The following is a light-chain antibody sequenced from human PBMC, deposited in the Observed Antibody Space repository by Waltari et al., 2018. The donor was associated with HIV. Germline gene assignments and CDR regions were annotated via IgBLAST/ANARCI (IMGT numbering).Light chain of an antibody. Sequence: QSALTQPASVSGSPGQSITNSCHGTSSDGGSKYLVSWYQQHPGKAPQLMIYEVSKRPSGVSNRFSGSKSGNTASLTISALQAEDEADYYCCSYAGSSTFVVFGGGTKLTVL. CDR1: SSDGGSKYL. V-gene: IGLV2-23*02. CDR2: EVS. J-gene: IGLJ2*01. CDR3: CSYAGSSTFVV.